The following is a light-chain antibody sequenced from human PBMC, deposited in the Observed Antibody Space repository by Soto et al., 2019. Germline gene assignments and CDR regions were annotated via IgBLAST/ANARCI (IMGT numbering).Light chain of an antibody. J-gene: IGKJ1*01. CDR2: GAS. CDR1: HSVSSS. Sequence: EVVMTQSPATLSVSPGERATLSCRASHSVSSSLAWYQQKPGQAPRLLISGASTRATGIPDRFSGSGSGPDFTLTISSLQPEDFATYYCQQSYSSSWTFGQGTKVDIK. V-gene: IGKV3D-15*01. CDR3: QQSYSSSWT.